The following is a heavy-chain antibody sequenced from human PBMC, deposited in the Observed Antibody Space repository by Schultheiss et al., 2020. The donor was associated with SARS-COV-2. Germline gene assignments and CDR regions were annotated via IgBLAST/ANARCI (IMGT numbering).Heavy chain of an antibody. CDR1: GYSFTSYW. CDR2: IYPGDSDT. J-gene: IGHJ6*02. Sequence: GESLKISCKGSGYSFTSYWIGWVSQMPGKGLEWMGIIYPGDSDTRYSPSFQGQVTISADKSISTAYLQWSSLKASDTAMYYCARLGPNSGSYQKAAILGYYYGMDVWGQGTTVTVSS. V-gene: IGHV5-51*01. CDR3: ARLGPNSGSYQKAAILGYYYGMDV. D-gene: IGHD1-26*01.